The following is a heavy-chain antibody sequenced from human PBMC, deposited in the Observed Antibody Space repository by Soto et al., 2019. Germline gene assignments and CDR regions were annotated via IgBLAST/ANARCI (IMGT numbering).Heavy chain of an antibody. CDR2: IEPSDSYT. Sequence: PAESVNISCEVSGYIFTAYWISWVLQRPGKGLECMGSIEPSDSYTNYSPSFQGHVTISADKSISTTYLQWSSLKASDTAMYYCARQPRYCSSGECLQHYHYGMDVWGQGTPVTGSS. D-gene: IGHD2-8*01. CDR3: ARQPRYCSSGECLQHYHYGMDV. CDR1: GYIFTAYW. V-gene: IGHV5-10-1*01. J-gene: IGHJ6*01.